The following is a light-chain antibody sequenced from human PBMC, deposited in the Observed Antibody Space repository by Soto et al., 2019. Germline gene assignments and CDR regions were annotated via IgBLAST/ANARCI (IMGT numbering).Light chain of an antibody. J-gene: IGKJ1*01. CDR2: ATS. Sequence: MRTIQWPVSVSVSRGERVTXTCRASHGISSYLAWFQQKPGIPPKLLMSATSTLKSAVPSRFSGSGSGTDFTLAIACLQSEHLAPYFCHQYYNSPWTFPQGTKVDI. CDR1: HGISSY. CDR3: HQYYNSPWT. V-gene: IGKV1-8*01.